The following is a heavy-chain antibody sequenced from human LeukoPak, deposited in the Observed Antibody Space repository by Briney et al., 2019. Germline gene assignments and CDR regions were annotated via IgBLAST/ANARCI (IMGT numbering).Heavy chain of an antibody. CDR1: GGSISSGDYY. CDR2: IYYSGST. Sequence: SQTLSLTCTVSGGSISSGDYYWSWIRQPPGKGLEWIGYIYYSGSTFHYNPSLKSRVSISMDTSKNQFSLRLSSVTAADTAVYYCASTNCKSARCSGANWFDPWGQGTLVTVSS. CDR3: ASTNCKSARCSGANWFDP. D-gene: IGHD2/OR15-2a*01. V-gene: IGHV4-30-4*08. J-gene: IGHJ5*02.